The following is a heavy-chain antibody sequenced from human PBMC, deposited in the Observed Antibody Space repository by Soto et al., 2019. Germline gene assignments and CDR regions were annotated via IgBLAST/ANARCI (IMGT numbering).Heavy chain of an antibody. CDR1: GFTFSNAW. Sequence: GGSLRLSCAASGFTFSNAWMSWVRQAPGKGLEWVGRIKSKTDGGTTDYAAPVKGRFTISRDDSKNTLNLQMNSLKTEDTAVYYCTTGRRPEGHDYGGNDYWGQGTLVTVSS. D-gene: IGHD4-17*01. CDR3: TTGRRPEGHDYGGNDY. V-gene: IGHV3-15*01. CDR2: IKSKTDGGTT. J-gene: IGHJ4*02.